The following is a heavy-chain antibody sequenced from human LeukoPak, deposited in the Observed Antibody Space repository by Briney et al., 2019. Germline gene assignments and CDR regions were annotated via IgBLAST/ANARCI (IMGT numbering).Heavy chain of an antibody. CDR2: IYTSGST. CDR3: ARTVVDCSSTSCSDAFDI. CDR1: GGSISSYY. D-gene: IGHD2-2*01. Sequence: KASETLSLTCTVSGGSISSYYWSWIRQPAGKGLEWIGRIYTSGSTNYNPSLKSRVTMSVDTSKNQFSLKLSSVTAADTAVYYCARTVVDCSSTSCSDAFDIWGQGTMVTVSS. V-gene: IGHV4-4*07. J-gene: IGHJ3*02.